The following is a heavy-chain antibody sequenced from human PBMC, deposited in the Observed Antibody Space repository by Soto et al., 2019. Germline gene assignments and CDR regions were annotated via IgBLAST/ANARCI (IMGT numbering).Heavy chain of an antibody. CDR3: ARRTIFGVVL. V-gene: IGHV4-39*01. J-gene: IGHJ4*02. D-gene: IGHD3-3*01. CDR2: IYYSGST. Sequence: SETLSLTCTVSGGSISSSSYYWGWIRQPPGKGLEWIGSIYYSGSTYYNPSLKSRVTISVDTSKNQFSLKLSSVTAADTAVYYCARRTIFGVVLWGQGTLVTVSS. CDR1: GGSISSSSYY.